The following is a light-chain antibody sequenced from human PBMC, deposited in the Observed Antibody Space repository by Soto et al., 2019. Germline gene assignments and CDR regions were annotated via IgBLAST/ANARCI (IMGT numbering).Light chain of an antibody. V-gene: IGKV3-15*01. J-gene: IGKJ4*01. CDR2: GAS. CDR3: QQYENWPLT. Sequence: EIVMTQSPGTLSVSPGERATLSCRASQSISNKLAWHQQKPGQAPRLLVYGASTRASGISPRFTGSGSGTDFNLTISGLQSEDFAVYYCQQYENWPLTFGGGTKVDIK. CDR1: QSISNK.